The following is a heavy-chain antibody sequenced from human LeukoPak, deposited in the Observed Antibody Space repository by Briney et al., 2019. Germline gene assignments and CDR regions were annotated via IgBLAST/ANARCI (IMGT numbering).Heavy chain of an antibody. Sequence: GGSLRLSCAATGFTFDDYTMHWVRQAPGKGLEWVSLISWDGGSTYYADSVKGRFTISRDNSKNSLYLQMNSLRTEDTALYYCAKGPYYYDILTGYLLDYWGQGTLVTVSS. D-gene: IGHD3-9*01. CDR3: AKGPYYYDILTGYLLDY. V-gene: IGHV3-43*01. CDR1: GFTFDDYT. J-gene: IGHJ4*02. CDR2: ISWDGGST.